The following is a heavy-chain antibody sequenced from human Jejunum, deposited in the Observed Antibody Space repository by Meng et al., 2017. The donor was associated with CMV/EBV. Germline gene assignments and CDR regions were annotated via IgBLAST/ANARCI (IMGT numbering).Heavy chain of an antibody. J-gene: IGHJ4*02. CDR1: GFSFGTYW. CDR2: IKEDGSYR. CDR3: ARDPGASSFDY. Sequence: VSGFSFGTYWMTWVRQAPGKGLEFVANIKEDGSYRNYLDSVKGRFTISRDNAKASLYLEMKSLRPEDTAVYYCARDPGASSFDYWGQGTLGTVSS. V-gene: IGHV3-7*01. D-gene: IGHD6-13*01.